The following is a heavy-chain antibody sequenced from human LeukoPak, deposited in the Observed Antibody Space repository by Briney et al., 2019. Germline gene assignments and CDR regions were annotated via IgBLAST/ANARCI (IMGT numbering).Heavy chain of an antibody. CDR2: IYPGDSDT. CDR3: ARGGVVLRYFDWLFTFDY. CDR1: GYSFTSYW. J-gene: IGHJ4*02. D-gene: IGHD3-9*01. V-gene: IGHV5-51*01. Sequence: GESLKISCMGSGYSFTSYWIGWVRQMPGKGLEWMGIIYPGDSDTRYSPSFQGQVTISADKSISTAYLQWSSLKASDTAMYYCARGGVVLRYFDWLFTFDYWGQGTLVTVSS.